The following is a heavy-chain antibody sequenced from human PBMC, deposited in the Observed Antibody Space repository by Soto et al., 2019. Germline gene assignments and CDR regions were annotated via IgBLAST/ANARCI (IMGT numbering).Heavy chain of an antibody. CDR1: GFTFSSYA. Sequence: GGSLRLSCAASGFTFSSYAMSWVRQAPGKGLEWVSAISGSGGITYYADSVKGRFTISRDNSKNTLYLQMISLRAEDTAVYYCAKDRKYCSSSSCPYYFDYWGQGTLVTVSS. J-gene: IGHJ4*02. CDR2: ISGSGGIT. D-gene: IGHD2-2*01. CDR3: AKDRKYCSSSSCPYYFDY. V-gene: IGHV3-23*01.